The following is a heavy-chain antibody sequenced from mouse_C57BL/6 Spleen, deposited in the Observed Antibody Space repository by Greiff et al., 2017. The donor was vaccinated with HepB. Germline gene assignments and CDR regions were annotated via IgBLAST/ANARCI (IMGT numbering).Heavy chain of an antibody. CDR1: GFNIKDYY. Sequence: EVQLQQSGAELVKPGASVKLSCTASGFNIKDYYMHWVKQRTEQGLEWIGRIDPEDGETKYAQKFQGKATITADTSSNTAYLQLSSLTSEDTAVYYCAKTVVAPGTCFDYWGQGTTLTVSS. CDR3: AKTVVAPGTCFDY. CDR2: IDPEDGET. J-gene: IGHJ2*01. V-gene: IGHV14-2*01. D-gene: IGHD1-1*01.